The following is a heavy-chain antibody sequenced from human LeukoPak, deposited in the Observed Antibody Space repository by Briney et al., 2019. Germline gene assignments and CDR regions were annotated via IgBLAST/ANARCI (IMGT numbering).Heavy chain of an antibody. Sequence: ASVKVSCKASGYTFTSYGISWVRQAPGQGLEWMGWISAYNGKTNYAQKFQGRVTMTTDTSTNTAYIELRSLRSDDTAVYYCARDPQQLVGATGGGFEYWGQGTLVTVSS. CDR3: ARDPQQLVGATGGGFEY. CDR2: ISAYNGKT. V-gene: IGHV1-18*01. CDR1: GYTFTSYG. D-gene: IGHD1-26*01. J-gene: IGHJ4*02.